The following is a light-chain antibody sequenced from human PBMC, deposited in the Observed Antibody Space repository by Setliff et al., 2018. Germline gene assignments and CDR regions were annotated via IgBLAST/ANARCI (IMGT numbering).Light chain of an antibody. Sequence: QSALAQPPSASGSPGQSVTISCTGTSSDVGGYKYVSWFQQHPGKAPKLMIYEVTKRPSGVPDRFSGSKSGNTASLTVSGLQAEDEADYYCISYAGSNNDVFGTGTKVTVL. CDR2: EVT. J-gene: IGLJ1*01. V-gene: IGLV2-8*01. CDR3: ISYAGSNNDV. CDR1: SSDVGGYKY.